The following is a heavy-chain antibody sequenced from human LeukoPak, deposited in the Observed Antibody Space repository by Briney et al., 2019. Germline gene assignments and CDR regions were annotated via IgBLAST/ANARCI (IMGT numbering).Heavy chain of an antibody. Sequence: PSETLSLTCTVCNGSISSYHWSWVRQPPGKGLEWIGYILTSGTTNYNASLKSRLTISVDTSKNQFTLKLSSVTAADTAVYYCARHGINGYSSSWYVWFDPWGQGTLVTVSS. D-gene: IGHD6-13*01. CDR2: ILTSGTT. CDR3: ARHGINGYSSSWYVWFDP. V-gene: IGHV4-4*09. J-gene: IGHJ5*02. CDR1: NGSISSYH.